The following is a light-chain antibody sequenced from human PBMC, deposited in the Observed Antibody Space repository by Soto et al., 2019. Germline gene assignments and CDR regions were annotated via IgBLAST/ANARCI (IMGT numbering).Light chain of an antibody. CDR2: DTS. J-gene: IGKJ1*01. CDR3: QQYGSSPS. Sequence: PATLSLSPRGRATPYWRASQRVSGGFLAWYQQKPGLAPRLILYDTSFRATGIPDRFSGSGSGTDFTLTISRLDPEDFAVYYCQQYGSSPSFGQGTKVDIK. V-gene: IGKV3D-20*01. CDR1: QRVSGGF.